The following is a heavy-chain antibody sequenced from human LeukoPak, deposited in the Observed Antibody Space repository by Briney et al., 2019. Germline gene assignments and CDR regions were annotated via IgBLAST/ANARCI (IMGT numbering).Heavy chain of an antibody. CDR2: IYTNGNT. J-gene: IGHJ5*02. Sequence: SETLSLTCTVSGGSISSYYWSWIRQPAGKGLEWIGRIYTNGNTNYNPSLKSRVTMSVDTSKNQFSLKLSSVTAADTAVYYCARSKSSSSGFNWFDPWGQGTLVTVSS. CDR1: GGSISSYY. V-gene: IGHV4-4*07. CDR3: ARSKSSSSGFNWFDP. D-gene: IGHD6-6*01.